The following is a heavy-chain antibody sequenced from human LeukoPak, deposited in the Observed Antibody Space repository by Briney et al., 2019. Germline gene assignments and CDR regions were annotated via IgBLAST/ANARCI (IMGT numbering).Heavy chain of an antibody. CDR3: ARDPGGSAWGAFDV. V-gene: IGHV3-7*01. J-gene: IGHJ3*01. CDR2: INPDGSNQ. D-gene: IGHD7-27*01. CDR1: AFSFTTSW. Sequence: GGSLRLSCAASAFSFTTSWMTWVRQAPGKRLEWLANINPDGSNQYYVDSLKGRFTISRDNPNNSLFLHMTGLRVEDTAVYFCARDPGGSAWGAFDVWGRGTMVTVSS.